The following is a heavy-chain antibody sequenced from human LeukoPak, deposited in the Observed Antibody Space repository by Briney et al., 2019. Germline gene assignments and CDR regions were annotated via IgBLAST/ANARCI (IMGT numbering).Heavy chain of an antibody. D-gene: IGHD6-13*01. Sequence: ASVKVSYKASGYTFTSYGISWVRQAPGQGLEWMGWISAYNGNTNYAQKLQGRVTMTTDTSTSTAYMELRSLRSDDAAVYYCASPSIAAAGDAFDIWGQGTMVTVSS. J-gene: IGHJ3*02. CDR1: GYTFTSYG. V-gene: IGHV1-18*01. CDR3: ASPSIAAAGDAFDI. CDR2: ISAYNGNT.